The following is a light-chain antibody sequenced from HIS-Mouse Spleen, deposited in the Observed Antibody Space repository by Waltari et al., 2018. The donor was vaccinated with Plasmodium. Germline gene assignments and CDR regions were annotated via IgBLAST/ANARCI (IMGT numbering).Light chain of an antibody. CDR1: QSVSSN. V-gene: IGKV3-15*01. CDR3: QQYNNWSFT. Sequence: LVMTQSPATLSVSPGERATLSCRASQSVSSNFAWYQQKPGPAPRLLIYGASTRATGIPARFSGSGSGTEFTLTISSLQSEDFAVYYCQQYNNWSFTFGPGTKVDIK. CDR2: GAS. J-gene: IGKJ3*01.